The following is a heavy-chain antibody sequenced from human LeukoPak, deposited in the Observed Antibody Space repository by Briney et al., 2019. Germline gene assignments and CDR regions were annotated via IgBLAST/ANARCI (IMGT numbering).Heavy chain of an antibody. J-gene: IGHJ6*02. CDR3: ARWGASGLALIYYYGMDV. Sequence: ASVKVSCKASGYTFSRYYMHWVRQAPGQGLEWMGIINPSGGSTSYAQKFQGRVTMARDTSTRIVYMELSSLRSEDTAVYYCARWGASGLALIYYYGMDVWGQGTTVTVSS. V-gene: IGHV1-46*01. D-gene: IGHD3/OR15-3a*01. CDR2: INPSGGST. CDR1: GYTFSRYY.